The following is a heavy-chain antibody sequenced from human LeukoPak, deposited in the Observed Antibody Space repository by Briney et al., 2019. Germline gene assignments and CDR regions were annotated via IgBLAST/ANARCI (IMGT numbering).Heavy chain of an antibody. V-gene: IGHV3-21*01. D-gene: IGHD3-22*01. CDR1: GFTFSSYS. CDR2: IGSSSSYI. CDR3: AKSNGYGLIDI. Sequence: GGSLRLSCAASGFTFSSYSMNWVRQAPGKGLEWVSSIGSSSSYIYYADSVKGRFTISRDNAKKSLYLQMNSLRAEDTAVYYCAKSNGYGLIDIWGQGTMVTVSS. J-gene: IGHJ3*02.